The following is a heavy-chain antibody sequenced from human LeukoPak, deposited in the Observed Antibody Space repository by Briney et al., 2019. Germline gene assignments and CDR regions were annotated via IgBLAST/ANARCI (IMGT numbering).Heavy chain of an antibody. CDR1: GYSFTSYW. V-gene: IGHV5-51*01. J-gene: IGHJ4*02. Sequence: GEALKISCKGSGYSFTSYWIGWVRQLPGKGLERMGIIYPGDSDTRYSPSFQGQVTISADKSISTAYLQWSSLKASDTAMYYCASASGDRSFDYWGQGTLVTVSS. D-gene: IGHD2-21*01. CDR2: IYPGDSDT. CDR3: ASASGDRSFDY.